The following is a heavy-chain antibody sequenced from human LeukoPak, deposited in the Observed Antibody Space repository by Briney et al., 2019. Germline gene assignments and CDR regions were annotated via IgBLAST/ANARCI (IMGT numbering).Heavy chain of an antibody. J-gene: IGHJ5*02. CDR1: GYTFTSYY. CDR2: INPSGGST. D-gene: IGHD6-19*01. V-gene: IGHV1-46*01. CDR3: ARTRGRKNNSGWQGLTPVPPFDP. Sequence: ASVKVSCKASGYTFTSYYMHWVRQAPGQGLEWMGIINPSGGSTSYAQKFQGRATMTRDTSTSTVYMELSSLRSEDTAVYYCARTRGRKNNSGWQGLTPVPPFDPWGQGTLVTVSS.